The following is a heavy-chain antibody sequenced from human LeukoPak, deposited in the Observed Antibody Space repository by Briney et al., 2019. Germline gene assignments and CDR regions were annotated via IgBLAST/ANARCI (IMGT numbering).Heavy chain of an antibody. CDR2: IYYSGNT. J-gene: IGHJ5*02. V-gene: IGHV4-59*01. Sequence: SETLSLTCTVSGGYISSYSWSWIRQPPGKGLEWIGYIYYSGNTNYNSSLESRVTISVDTSKNQFSLRLNSVTAADTAVYYCVRGRAWFDPWGQGTLVTVSS. CDR3: VRGRAWFDP. CDR1: GGYISSYS. D-gene: IGHD3-10*01.